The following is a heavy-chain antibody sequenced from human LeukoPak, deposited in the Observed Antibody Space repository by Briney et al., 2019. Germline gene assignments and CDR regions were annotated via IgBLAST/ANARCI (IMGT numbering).Heavy chain of an antibody. CDR2: FDPDDGET. CDR1: GYTLTELS. Sequence: ASVKVSCKVSGYTLTELSMHWVRHSPERGLEWMGGFDPDDGETIYAQKFQGRVTMTEDTSTDTAYMALSSLRSEDTAVSYCATGASRHWVVVPDSWGQGTLVTVSS. V-gene: IGHV1-24*01. D-gene: IGHD2-15*01. CDR3: ATGASRHWVVVPDS. J-gene: IGHJ4*02.